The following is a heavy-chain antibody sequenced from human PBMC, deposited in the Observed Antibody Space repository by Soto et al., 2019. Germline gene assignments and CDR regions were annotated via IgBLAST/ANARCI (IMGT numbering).Heavy chain of an antibody. CDR3: ARLHHITGHYNDAFDI. V-gene: IGHV5-51*01. Sequence: GESLKISCKGSGYSFNPFWIGWVRQMPGKGLEWMGIIHPGDSDTRYSPSFQGQVTISADKSITTAYLQWSSLKASDTAMYYCARLHHITGHYNDAFDIWGQGTMVTVSS. CDR2: IHPGDSDT. D-gene: IGHD3-22*01. CDR1: GYSFNPFW. J-gene: IGHJ3*02.